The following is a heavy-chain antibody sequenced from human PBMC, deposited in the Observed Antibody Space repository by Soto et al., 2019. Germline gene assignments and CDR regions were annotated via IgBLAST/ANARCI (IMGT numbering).Heavy chain of an antibody. CDR3: ASPLDSRHYYYGMDV. V-gene: IGHV5-10-1*01. D-gene: IGHD1-1*01. CDR1: GYSFTSYW. Sequence: GESLKISCKGSGYSFTSYWISWVRQMPGKGLEWMGRIDPSDSYTNYSPSFQGHVTISADKSISTAYLQWSSLKASDTPMYYSASPLDSRHYYYGMDVWGQGTTVTVSS. CDR2: IDPSDSYT. J-gene: IGHJ6*02.